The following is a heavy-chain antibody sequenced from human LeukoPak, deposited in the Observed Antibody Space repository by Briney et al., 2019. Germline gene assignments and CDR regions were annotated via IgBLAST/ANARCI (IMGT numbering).Heavy chain of an antibody. J-gene: IGHJ6*02. CDR3: ARRPPGLGYYYYYYGMDV. CDR2: INHSGST. Sequence: PSETLSLTCAVYGGSFSGYYWSWIRQPPGKGLEWIGEINHSGSTNYNPSLKSRVTISVDTSKNQFSLKLSSVTAADTAVYYCARRPPGLGYYYYYYGMDVWGQGTTVTVSS. CDR1: GGSFSGYY. D-gene: IGHD2-2*03. V-gene: IGHV4-34*01.